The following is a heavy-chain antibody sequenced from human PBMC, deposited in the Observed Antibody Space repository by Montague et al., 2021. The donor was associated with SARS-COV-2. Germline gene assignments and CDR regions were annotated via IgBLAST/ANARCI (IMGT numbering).Heavy chain of an antibody. D-gene: IGHD3-10*01. Sequence: SLRLSCAASGFTFSSYAMHWVRQAPGKVLEWVAVISYDGSNKYXXXSXXXRFXISRDNSKNTLYLQMNSLRAEATAVYYCARAAQKQYVLLWFGELLHDAFDIWGQGTMVTVSS. CDR1: GFTFSSYA. V-gene: IGHV3-30-3*01. CDR3: ARAAQKQYVLLWFGELLHDAFDI. J-gene: IGHJ3*02. CDR2: ISYDGSNK.